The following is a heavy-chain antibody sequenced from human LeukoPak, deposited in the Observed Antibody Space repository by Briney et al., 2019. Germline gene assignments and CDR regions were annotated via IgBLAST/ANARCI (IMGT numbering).Heavy chain of an antibody. J-gene: IGHJ5*02. CDR2: INPNSGVS. Sequence: ASVKVSCKTSGYSFTGYYMQWVRQAPGQGLEWMGWINPNSGVSNYAQKFQGRVTMTTDTSISTAYMELSSLRSDDTAVYYCARVVRGLGWFDPWGQGTLVTVSS. D-gene: IGHD3-10*01. CDR1: GYSFTGYY. CDR3: ARVVRGLGWFDP. V-gene: IGHV1-2*02.